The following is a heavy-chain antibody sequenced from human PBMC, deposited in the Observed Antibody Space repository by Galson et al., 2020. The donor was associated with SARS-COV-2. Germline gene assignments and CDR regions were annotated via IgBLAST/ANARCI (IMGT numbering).Heavy chain of an antibody. CDR3: AIARGCSGGSCRDAFGV. CDR2: ISSSSSYI. V-gene: IGHV3-21*01. Sequence: AGSLRLSCAASGFTFSSYSMNWVRQAPGKGLEWVSSISSSSSYIYYADSVKGRLTLSRDNAKNSLYLQMNSLRAEVTAVFYCAIARGCSGGSCRDAFGVWVKGTMVSVSS. CDR1: GFTFSSYS. D-gene: IGHD2-15*01. J-gene: IGHJ3*01.